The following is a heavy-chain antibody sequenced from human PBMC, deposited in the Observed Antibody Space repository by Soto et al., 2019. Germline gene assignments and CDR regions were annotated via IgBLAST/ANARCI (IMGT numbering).Heavy chain of an antibody. CDR2: IWYDGSNK. J-gene: IGHJ3*02. CDR3: ARRDYYDSSGYYCDAFDI. CDR1: GFTFSSYG. Sequence: HPGGSLRLSCAASGFTFSSYGMHWVRQAPGKGLEWVAVIWYDGSNKYYADSVKGRFTISRDNSKNTLYLQMNSLRAEDTAVYYCARRDYYDSSGYYCDAFDIWGQG. V-gene: IGHV3-33*01. D-gene: IGHD3-22*01.